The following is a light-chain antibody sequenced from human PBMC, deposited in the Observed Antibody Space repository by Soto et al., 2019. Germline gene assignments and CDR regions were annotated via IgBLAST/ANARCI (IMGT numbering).Light chain of an antibody. CDR3: QSYDSSLSGWV. J-gene: IGLJ3*02. CDR2: GSY. Sequence: QSVLTQPPSVSGAPGQRVTISCTGSSSNIGAGYDVHWYQQLPGTAPKLLIYGSYNRPSGVPDRFSGSKSGTSASLAITGLQAEDEADYYGQSYDSSLSGWVFGGGTKLTVL. V-gene: IGLV1-40*01. CDR1: SSNIGAGYD.